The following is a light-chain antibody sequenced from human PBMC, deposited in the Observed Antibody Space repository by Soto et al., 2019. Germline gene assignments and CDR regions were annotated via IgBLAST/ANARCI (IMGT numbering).Light chain of an antibody. Sequence: QSALTQPASVSGSPGQAITISCTGTSSDVGGYNYVSWYQQQPGKAPKLMIYAGSDRPSGVSNRFSGSKSGNTASLTISGLQAEDEADYYCSSYSGSGTDVFGTGTKVPVL. CDR2: AGS. CDR3: SSYSGSGTDV. V-gene: IGLV2-14*01. J-gene: IGLJ1*01. CDR1: SSDVGGYNY.